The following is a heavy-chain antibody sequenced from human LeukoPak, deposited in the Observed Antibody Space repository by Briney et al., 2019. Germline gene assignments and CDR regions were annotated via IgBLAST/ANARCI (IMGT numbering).Heavy chain of an antibody. CDR2: ISGSGGST. D-gene: IGHD6-6*01. J-gene: IGHJ4*02. CDR3: VSLGYSSSSVRY. Sequence: PGGSLRLSCAASGFTFSNYGMSWVRQAPGKGLEWVSGISGSGGSTYYADSVKGRFTISRDNSKNTLYLQMNSLRAEDTAVYFCVSLGYSSSSVRYWGQGTLVTVSS. V-gene: IGHV3-23*01. CDR1: GFTFSNYG.